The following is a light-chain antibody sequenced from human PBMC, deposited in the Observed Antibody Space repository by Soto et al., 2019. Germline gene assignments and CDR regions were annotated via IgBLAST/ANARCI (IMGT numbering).Light chain of an antibody. V-gene: IGKV1-39*01. CDR3: QQSYSNPTWT. J-gene: IGKJ1*01. CDR1: QRISSY. Sequence: DIQMTQAPSSLSASVGDRVTITCRASQRISSYLNWYQQKQGNAPKLLIYAASSLQSGVPSTFSGRGSGTDFTLTISSLQPEDFATYYCQQSYSNPTWTFGQGTKVDIK. CDR2: AAS.